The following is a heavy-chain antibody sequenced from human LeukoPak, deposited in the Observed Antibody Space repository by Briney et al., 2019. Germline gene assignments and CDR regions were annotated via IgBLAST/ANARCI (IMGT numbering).Heavy chain of an antibody. CDR2: INPNSGGT. CDR3: ARDTYGGYVHVYYFDY. V-gene: IGHV1-2*02. J-gene: IGHJ4*02. Sequence: ASVKVSCKASGYTFTGYYMHWVRQAPGQGLEWMGWINPNSGGTNYAQKFQGRVTMTRDTSISTAYMELSRLRSDDTAVYYCARDTYGGYVHVYYFDYWGQGTLVTVSS. CDR1: GYTFTGYY. D-gene: IGHD4-17*01.